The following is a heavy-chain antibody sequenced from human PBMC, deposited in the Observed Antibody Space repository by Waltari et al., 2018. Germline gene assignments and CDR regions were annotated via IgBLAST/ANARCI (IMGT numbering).Heavy chain of an antibody. J-gene: IGHJ6*02. Sequence: QVQLQESGPGLVKPSETLSLTCTVSGGSISSHYWSWIRQPPGKGLEWIGYIYYSGSTNYNPSLKSRVTISVDTSKNQFSLKLSSVTAADTAVYYCARDRLVSLIFGVVRYGMDVWGQGTTVTVSS. CDR1: GGSISSHY. CDR3: ARDRLVSLIFGVVRYGMDV. D-gene: IGHD3-3*01. CDR2: IYYSGST. V-gene: IGHV4-59*11.